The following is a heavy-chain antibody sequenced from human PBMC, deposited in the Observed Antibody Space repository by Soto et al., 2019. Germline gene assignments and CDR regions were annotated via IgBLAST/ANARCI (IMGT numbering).Heavy chain of an antibody. CDR3: ARGVAARPNDY. V-gene: IGHV3-66*01. D-gene: IGHD6-6*01. Sequence: EVQLVESGGGVVQPGGSLRLSCAASGFTVSSNYMSWVRQAPGKGLEWVSVIYSGGSTYYADSVKGRFTISRDNSKNTLYLQMNSLRAEDTAVYYCARGVAARPNDYWGQGTLVTVSS. J-gene: IGHJ4*02. CDR1: GFTVSSNY. CDR2: IYSGGST.